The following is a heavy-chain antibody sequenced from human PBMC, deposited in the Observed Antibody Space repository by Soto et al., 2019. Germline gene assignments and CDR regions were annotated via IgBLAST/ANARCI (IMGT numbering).Heavy chain of an antibody. D-gene: IGHD5-18*01. CDR2: IYSGGNT. CDR1: GFTVSSDY. V-gene: IGHV3-53*01. CDR3: ARALQPTIE. Sequence: GGSLRLSCAASGFTVSSDYMSWVRQAPGKGLEWVSVIYSGGNTYYADSVKGRFTISRDDSKNTLYLQMNSLRAEETAVYYSARALQPTIEWGQGTLVTVSS. J-gene: IGHJ4*02.